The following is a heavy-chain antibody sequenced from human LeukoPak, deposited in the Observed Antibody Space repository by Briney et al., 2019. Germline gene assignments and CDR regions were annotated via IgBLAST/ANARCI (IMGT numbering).Heavy chain of an antibody. CDR3: ASLMVYAYNWFDP. CDR1: GGTFSSYA. D-gene: IGHD2-8*02. CDR2: IIPIFGTA. J-gene: IGHJ5*02. V-gene: IGHV1-69*13. Sequence: SVKVSCKASGGTFSSYAISWVRQAPGQGLEWMGGIIPIFGTANYAQKFQGRVTITADESTSTAYMELSSLRSEDTAVYYCASLMVYAYNWFDPWGQGTLVTVSS.